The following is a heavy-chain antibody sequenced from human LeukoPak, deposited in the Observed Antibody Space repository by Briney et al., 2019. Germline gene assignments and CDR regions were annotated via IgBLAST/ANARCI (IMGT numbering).Heavy chain of an antibody. V-gene: IGHV4-4*07. J-gene: IGHJ4*02. Sequence: PSETLSLTCTVSGGSISSYYWSWIRQPAGKRPEWIGRIFSSGSTHYNPSLKSRVTISVDTSSNRFSLELRSVTAADTATYYCARDPFRSSFDSWGQGTLVTVSS. CDR3: ARDPFRSSFDS. CDR2: IFSSGST. D-gene: IGHD1-26*01. CDR1: GGSISSYY.